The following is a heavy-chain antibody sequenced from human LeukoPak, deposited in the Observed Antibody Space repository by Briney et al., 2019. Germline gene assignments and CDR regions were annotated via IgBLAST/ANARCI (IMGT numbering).Heavy chain of an antibody. CDR1: GFTFSSSA. CDR2: ISASGGST. CDR3: GKDQRWESPHYLDS. D-gene: IGHD1-26*01. J-gene: IGHJ4*02. V-gene: IGHV3-23*01. Sequence: GGSLRLSCAASGFTFSSSAMSWVRQVPGKGLEWVSGISASGGSTYYADSVRGRFTISRDNSKNTLYVQMSSLRDEDTAVYYCGKDQRWESPHYLDSWGQGTLVTVSS.